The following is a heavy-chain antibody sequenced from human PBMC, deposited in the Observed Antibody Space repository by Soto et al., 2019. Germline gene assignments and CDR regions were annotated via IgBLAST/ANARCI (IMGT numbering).Heavy chain of an antibody. V-gene: IGHV3-30-3*01. D-gene: IGHD3-22*01. CDR2: ISYDGSNK. CDR3: AREDVTYYYDSSGYDY. CDR1: GFTFSSYA. J-gene: IGHJ4*02. Sequence: QVQLVESGGGVVQPGSSLRLSCAASGFTFSSYAMHWVRQAPGKGLEWVAVISYDGSNKYYADSVKGRFTISRDNSKNTLYLQMNSLIAEDTAVYYCAREDVTYYYDSSGYDYWGQGTLVTVSS.